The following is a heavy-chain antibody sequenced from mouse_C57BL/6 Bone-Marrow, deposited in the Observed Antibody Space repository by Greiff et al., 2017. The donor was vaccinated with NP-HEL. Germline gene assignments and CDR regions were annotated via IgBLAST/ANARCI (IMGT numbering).Heavy chain of an antibody. J-gene: IGHJ2*01. CDR1: GFTFSSYG. Sequence: EVQVVESGGDLVKPGGSLKLSCAASGFTFSSYGMSWVRQTPDKRLEWVATISSGGSYTYYPDSVKGRFTISRDNAKNTLYLQMSSLKSEDTAMYYCARRYYGDYWGQGTTLTVSS. CDR3: ARRYYGDY. CDR2: ISSGGSYT. V-gene: IGHV5-6*01. D-gene: IGHD1-1*01.